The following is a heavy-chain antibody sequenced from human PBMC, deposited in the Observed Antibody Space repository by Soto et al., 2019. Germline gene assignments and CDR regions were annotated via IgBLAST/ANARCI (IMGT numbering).Heavy chain of an antibody. CDR2: IGTAGDT. D-gene: IGHD2-15*01. Sequence: XECLRLSCDASGFTVSGFDMHWVRQPTGKGLEWVSTIGTAGDTYYAVSVKGRFTISRDNAKNSLSLQMNSLRAGDTAVYFCERGQEVGAHFFDSWGQGTQVTVSS. V-gene: IGHV3-13*01. J-gene: IGHJ4*02. CDR3: ERGQEVGAHFFDS. CDR1: GFTVSGFD.